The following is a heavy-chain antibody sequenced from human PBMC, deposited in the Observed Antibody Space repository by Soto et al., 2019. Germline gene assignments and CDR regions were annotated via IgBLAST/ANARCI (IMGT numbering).Heavy chain of an antibody. J-gene: IGHJ5*02. CDR2: IYYSGST. CDR1: GGSVSSGSYY. Sequence: SETLSLTCTVSGGSVSSGSYYWSWIRQPPGKGLEWIGYIYYSGSTNYNPSLKSRVTISVDTSKNQFSLKLSSVTAADTAVYYCARQPFAAAGNYNWFDPWGQGTLVTVSS. D-gene: IGHD6-13*01. CDR3: ARQPFAAAGNYNWFDP. V-gene: IGHV4-61*01.